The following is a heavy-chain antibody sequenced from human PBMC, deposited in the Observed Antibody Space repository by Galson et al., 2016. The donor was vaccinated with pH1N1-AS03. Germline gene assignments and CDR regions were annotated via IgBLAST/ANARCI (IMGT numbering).Heavy chain of an antibody. J-gene: IGHJ3*01. CDR1: GGAVSDGGYY. D-gene: IGHD4-17*01. CDR2: IYYSGKA. CDR3: ARDRHDYGPDPFDV. Sequence: TLSLPCTVSGGAVSDGGYYWGWIRQLPGKGLEWMGYIYYSGKAYYNPSLDSRLSISVDTPKNEFSLKLTSVTAADTALYYCARDRHDYGPDPFDVWGQGTMVTVSP. V-gene: IGHV4-31*03.